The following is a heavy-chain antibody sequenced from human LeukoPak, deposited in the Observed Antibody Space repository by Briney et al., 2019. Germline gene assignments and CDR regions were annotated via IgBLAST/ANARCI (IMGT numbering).Heavy chain of an antibody. J-gene: IGHJ6*02. CDR1: GGSISSYY. CDR2: IYYSGST. CDR3: ARADRIAAAGNYYYYYGMDV. D-gene: IGHD6-13*01. Sequence: SETLSLTCTVSGGSISSYYWSWIRQPPGKGLEWIGYIYYSGSTNYNPSLKSRVTISVDTSKNQFSLKLSSVTAADTAVYYCARADRIAAAGNYYYYYGMDVWGQGTTVTVSS. V-gene: IGHV4-59*01.